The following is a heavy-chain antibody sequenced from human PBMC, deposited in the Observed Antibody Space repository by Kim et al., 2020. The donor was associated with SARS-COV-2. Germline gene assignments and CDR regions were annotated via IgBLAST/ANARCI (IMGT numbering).Heavy chain of an antibody. CDR3: ARAPLVGATGYFDS. J-gene: IGHJ4*02. Sequence: SVKVSCKASGGTFSSYAISWVRQAPGQGLEWMGGIIPIFGTANYAQKFQGRVTITADESTSTAYMELSSLSSEDTAVYYCARAPLVGATGYFDSGGQGTLVTVS. CDR2: IIPIFGTA. CDR1: GGTFSSYA. V-gene: IGHV1-69*13. D-gene: IGHD1-26*01.